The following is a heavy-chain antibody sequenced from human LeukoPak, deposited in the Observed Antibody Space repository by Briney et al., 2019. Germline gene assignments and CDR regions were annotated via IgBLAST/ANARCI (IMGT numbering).Heavy chain of an antibody. J-gene: IGHJ4*02. CDR2: IKHDGSEK. D-gene: IGHD3-3*01. CDR1: GFTFSSYS. V-gene: IGHV3-7*03. CDR3: AKDDFWSAEGVDY. Sequence: PGGSLRLSCTASGFTFSSYSMNWVRQAPGKGLEWVANIKHDGSEKFYVDSVEGRFTISRDNAKKSLFLQMNSLRAEDTAVYYCAKDDFWSAEGVDYWGQGTLVTVSS.